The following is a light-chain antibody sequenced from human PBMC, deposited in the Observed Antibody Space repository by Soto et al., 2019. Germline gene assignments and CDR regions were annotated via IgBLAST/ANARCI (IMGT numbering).Light chain of an antibody. V-gene: IGKV3-15*01. Sequence: EIVMTQSPATLSVSPGARATLSCRASHRVSSYLAWYQQKPGQAPRRLIYATSTRATGIPARFSGSGSGTEFTLTISSLQSEDFAVYYCQQYNNWPLTFGGGTKVEIK. CDR1: HRVSSY. CDR3: QQYNNWPLT. J-gene: IGKJ4*01. CDR2: ATS.